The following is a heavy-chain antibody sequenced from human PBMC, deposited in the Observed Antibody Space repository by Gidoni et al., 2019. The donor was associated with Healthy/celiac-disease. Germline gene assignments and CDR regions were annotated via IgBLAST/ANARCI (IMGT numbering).Heavy chain of an antibody. Sequence: QVQLVESGGGVVQPGRSLRLSCAASGFTFSSYGMHWVRQAPGKGLEWVAVIWYDGSNKYYADSVKGRFTISRDNSKNTLYLQMNSLRAEDTAVYYCARAKYSYGQMGYYYGMDVWGQGTTVTVSS. V-gene: IGHV3-33*01. D-gene: IGHD5-18*01. CDR1: GFTFSSYG. CDR3: ARAKYSYGQMGYYYGMDV. J-gene: IGHJ6*02. CDR2: IWYDGSNK.